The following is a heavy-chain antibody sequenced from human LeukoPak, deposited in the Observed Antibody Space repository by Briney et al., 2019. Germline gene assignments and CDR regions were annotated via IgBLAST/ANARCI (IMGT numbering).Heavy chain of an antibody. V-gene: IGHV7-4-1*02. CDR3: AREGGVRGVIISSWFDP. D-gene: IGHD3-10*01. CDR1: VYTFTSYA. Sequence: ASVKVSCKASVYTFTSYAMNWVRPAPGQGLEWVGWINTNTGNPTYAQGFTGRFVFSLDTSVSTAYLQISSLKAEDTAVYYCAREGGVRGVIISSWFDPWGQGTLVTVSS. CDR2: INTNTGNP. J-gene: IGHJ5*02.